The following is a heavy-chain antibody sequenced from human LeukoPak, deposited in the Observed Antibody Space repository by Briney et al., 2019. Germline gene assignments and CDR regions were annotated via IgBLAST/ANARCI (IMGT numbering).Heavy chain of an antibody. V-gene: IGHV1-2*02. Sequence: ASVKVSCKASGYTFTGYYIHWVRQAPGQRLGWMGWINPNSGGTTYAQKFQGRVTMTRDTSISTAYMELSRLRSGDTAVYYCARVSRTTGTTNYWGQGTLVTVSS. J-gene: IGHJ4*02. CDR2: INPNSGGT. CDR3: ARVSRTTGTTNY. D-gene: IGHD1-1*01. CDR1: GYTFTGYY.